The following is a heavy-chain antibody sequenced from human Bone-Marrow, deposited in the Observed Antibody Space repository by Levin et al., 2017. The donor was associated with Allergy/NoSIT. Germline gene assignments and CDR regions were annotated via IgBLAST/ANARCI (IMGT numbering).Heavy chain of an antibody. J-gene: IGHJ1*01. CDR2: ISGDGGST. V-gene: IGHV3-23*01. Sequence: GGSLRLPCAASGFIFNNYAVSWVRQAPGKGLEWVSAISGDGGSTYYPNPVKGRFTISRDNSKNTLYLQMNSLRADDTAVYYCECNCGGDSFFQHWGQGTLVTVSS. D-gene: IGHD2-21*02. CDR1: GFIFNNYA. CDR3: ECNCGGDSFFQH.